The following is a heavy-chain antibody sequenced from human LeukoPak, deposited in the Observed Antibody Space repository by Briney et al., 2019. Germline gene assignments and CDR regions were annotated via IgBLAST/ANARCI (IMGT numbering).Heavy chain of an antibody. CDR2: ISGSGGST. CDR1: GFTFSSYA. CDR3: AKDRQVLRYFDWYNDY. Sequence: PGGSLRLSCAASGFTFSSYAMSWVRQAPGKGLEWVSAISGSGGSTYYADSVKGRFTISRDNSKNTLYLQMNSLRAEDTAVYYCAKDRQVLRYFDWYNDYWGQGTLVTVSS. V-gene: IGHV3-23*01. D-gene: IGHD3-9*01. J-gene: IGHJ4*02.